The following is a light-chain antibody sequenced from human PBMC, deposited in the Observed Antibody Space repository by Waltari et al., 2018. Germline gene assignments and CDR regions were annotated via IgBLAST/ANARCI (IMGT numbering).Light chain of an antibody. CDR1: SSAVGGYNY. CDR3: SSYTSSSTPYV. J-gene: IGLJ1*01. V-gene: IGLV2-14*03. CDR2: DVS. Sequence: QSALTQPASVSGSPGQSITLSCTGSSSAVGGYNYAPWYQQHPGKAPKLMIYDVSNRPSGVSNRFSGSKSGNTVSLTISGLQAEDEADYYCSSYTSSSTPYVFGTGTKVTVL.